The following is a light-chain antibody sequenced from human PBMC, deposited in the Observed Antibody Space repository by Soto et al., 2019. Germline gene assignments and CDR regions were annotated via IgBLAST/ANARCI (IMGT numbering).Light chain of an antibody. CDR2: DAS. V-gene: IGKV1-5*01. J-gene: IGKJ1*01. CDR3: HQYNNYSPWT. CDR1: QSVTNW. Sequence: DIQMTQSPSTLSASVGDRVTITCRASQSVTNWLAWYQQKPGMAPKLLIYDASNLESGVPSRFSGSGSGTEFTLTSSSLQPDDFATYYCHQYNNYSPWTFGQGTKVEIK.